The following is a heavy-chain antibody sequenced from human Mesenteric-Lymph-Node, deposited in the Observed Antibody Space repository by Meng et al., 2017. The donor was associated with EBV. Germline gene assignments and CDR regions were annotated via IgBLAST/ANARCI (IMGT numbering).Heavy chain of an antibody. V-gene: IGHV4-34*01. CDR3: ARVRCSSTSCLGWFDP. D-gene: IGHD2-2*01. CDR2: INHSGST. Sequence: QVQLQQWGAGLLKPSXXXXLXXXVYGGSFSGYYWSWIRQPPGKGLEWIGEINHSGSTNYNPSLKSRVTISVDTSKNQFSLKLSSVTAADTAVYYCARVRCSSTSCLGWFDPWGQGTLVTVSS. J-gene: IGHJ5*02. CDR1: GGSFSGYY.